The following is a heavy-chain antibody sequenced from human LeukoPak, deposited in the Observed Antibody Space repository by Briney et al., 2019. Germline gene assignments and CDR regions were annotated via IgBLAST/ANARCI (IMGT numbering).Heavy chain of an antibody. Sequence: ASVKVSCKASGYTFTGYYMHWVRQAPGQGLEWMGWINPNSGGTNYAQKSQGWVTMTRDTSISTAYMELSRLRSDDTAVYYCARSDYGDYFDYWGQGTLVTVSS. D-gene: IGHD4-17*01. V-gene: IGHV1-2*04. CDR3: ARSDYGDYFDY. J-gene: IGHJ4*02. CDR2: INPNSGGT. CDR1: GYTFTGYY.